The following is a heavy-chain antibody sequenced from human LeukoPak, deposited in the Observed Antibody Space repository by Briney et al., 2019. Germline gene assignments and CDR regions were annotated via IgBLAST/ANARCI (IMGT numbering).Heavy chain of an antibody. Sequence: PSQTLPLTCTVSGGSIRSGDYYWIWIRQHPGKGLEWIGYIYYSGSTYYNPSLKSRITISLDTSKNQFSLKLSSVTAADTAVYYGARDSSCYYDSIGYIWGQGTMVTVSS. CDR1: GGSIRSGDYY. CDR3: ARDSSCYYDSIGYI. V-gene: IGHV4-31*03. J-gene: IGHJ3*02. CDR2: IYYSGST. D-gene: IGHD3-22*01.